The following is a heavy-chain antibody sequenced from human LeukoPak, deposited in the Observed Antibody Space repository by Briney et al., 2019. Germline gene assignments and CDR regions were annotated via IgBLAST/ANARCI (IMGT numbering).Heavy chain of an antibody. CDR2: IYHSGST. Sequence: SETLSLTCAVSGYSISSGYYWGWIRQPPGKGLEWIGSIYHSGSTYYNPSLKGRVTISVDTSKNQFSLKLSSVTAADTAVYYCARSMGYDFWSRSFDYWGQGTLVTVSS. V-gene: IGHV4-38-2*01. J-gene: IGHJ4*02. CDR1: GYSISSGYY. D-gene: IGHD3-3*01. CDR3: ARSMGYDFWSRSFDY.